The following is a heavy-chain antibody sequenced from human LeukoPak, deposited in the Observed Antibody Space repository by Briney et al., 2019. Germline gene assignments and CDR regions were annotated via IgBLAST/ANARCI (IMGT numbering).Heavy chain of an antibody. Sequence: SETLSLTCAVYGGSFSGYYWSWIRQPPGKGLEWIGEINHSGSTNYNPSLKSRVTISVDTSKNQFSLKLSSVTAADTAVYYCARGRDMSSSWYGGSYFDYWGQGTLSPSPQ. CDR1: GGSFSGYY. V-gene: IGHV4-34*01. J-gene: IGHJ4*02. CDR3: ARGRDMSSSWYGGSYFDY. D-gene: IGHD6-13*01. CDR2: INHSGST.